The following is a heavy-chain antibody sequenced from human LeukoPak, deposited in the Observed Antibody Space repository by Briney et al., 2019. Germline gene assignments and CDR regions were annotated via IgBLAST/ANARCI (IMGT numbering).Heavy chain of an antibody. V-gene: IGHV1-18*01. CDR3: ARDYDAPDIVATPGNY. CDR2: ISAYNGNT. CDR1: GYTFTSYG. J-gene: IGHJ4*02. D-gene: IGHD5-12*01. Sequence: ASVKVSCKASGYTFTSYGISWVRQAPGQGLEWMGWISAYNGNTNYAQKLQGRVTMTTDTSTSTAYMELRSLRSDDTAVYYCARDYDAPDIVATPGNYWDQGTLVTVSS.